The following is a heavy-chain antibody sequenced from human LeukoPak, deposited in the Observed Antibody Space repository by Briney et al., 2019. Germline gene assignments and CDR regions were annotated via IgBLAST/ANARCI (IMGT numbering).Heavy chain of an antibody. V-gene: IGHV3-30*02. J-gene: IGHJ4*02. CDR2: IRYDGSNK. CDR1: GFTFSNYG. Sequence: GGSLRLSCAASGFTFSNYGMHWVRQAPGKGLEWVAVIRYDGSNKYYADSVKGRFTISRDNSKNTLYLQMNSLRAEDTAVYYCAAPGTTVTTLDYWGQGTLVTVSS. D-gene: IGHD4-17*01. CDR3: AAPGTTVTTLDY.